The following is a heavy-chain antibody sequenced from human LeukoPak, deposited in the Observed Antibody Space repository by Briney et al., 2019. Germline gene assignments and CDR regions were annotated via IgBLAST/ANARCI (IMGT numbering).Heavy chain of an antibody. V-gene: IGHV4-39*07. Sequence: SETLSLTCTVSGGSISSSSYYWGWIRQPPGKGLEWIGSIYYSGSTNFNPSLKSRVTISVDTSKNQFSLKLSSVTAADTAVYYCARASSGWYNWFDPWGQGTLVTVSS. J-gene: IGHJ5*02. D-gene: IGHD6-19*01. CDR3: ARASSGWYNWFDP. CDR2: IYYSGST. CDR1: GGSISSSSYY.